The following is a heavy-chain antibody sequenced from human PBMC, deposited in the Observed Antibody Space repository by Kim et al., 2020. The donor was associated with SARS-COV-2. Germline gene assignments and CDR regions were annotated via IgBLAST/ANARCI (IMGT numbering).Heavy chain of an antibody. J-gene: IGHJ4*02. CDR1: GYTLPELS. CDR2: FDPEDGET. Sequence: ASVKVSCTVSGYTLPELSMHWVRQAPGKGLEWMGGFDPEDGETIYAQKFQGRVTMTEDTSTDTAYMELSSLRSEDTAVYYCATAFAIFGVVGFDYWGQGTLVTVSS. V-gene: IGHV1-24*01. D-gene: IGHD3-3*01. CDR3: ATAFAIFGVVGFDY.